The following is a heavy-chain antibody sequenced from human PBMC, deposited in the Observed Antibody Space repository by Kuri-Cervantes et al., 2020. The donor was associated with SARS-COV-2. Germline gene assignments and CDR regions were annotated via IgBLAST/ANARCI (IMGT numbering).Heavy chain of an antibody. CDR2: ISGSGAST. J-gene: IGHJ5*02. CDR1: GFTFSGHW. Sequence: GGSLRLSCAASGFTFSGHWIHWVRQAPGKGLVWVSAISGSGASTYYADSVKGRFTISRDNSKNTLYLQMSNLRAEDTAVYYCARNTIFGVEHNWFDPWGQGTLVTVSS. CDR3: ARNTIFGVEHNWFDP. D-gene: IGHD3-3*01. V-gene: IGHV3-23*01.